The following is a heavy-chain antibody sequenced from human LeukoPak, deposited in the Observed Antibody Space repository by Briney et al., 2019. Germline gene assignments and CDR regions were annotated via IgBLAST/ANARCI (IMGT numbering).Heavy chain of an antibody. CDR3: ARAGPYDYYDSSGHDY. CDR2: INPNSGGT. Sequence: AASVTVSCKASGYTFTSYGISWVRQAPGQGLEWMGWINPNSGGTNYAQKFQGRVTMTRDTSISTAYMELSRLRSDDTAVYYCARAGPYDYYDSSGHDYWGQGTLVTVSS. J-gene: IGHJ4*02. CDR1: GYTFTSYG. D-gene: IGHD3-22*01. V-gene: IGHV1-2*02.